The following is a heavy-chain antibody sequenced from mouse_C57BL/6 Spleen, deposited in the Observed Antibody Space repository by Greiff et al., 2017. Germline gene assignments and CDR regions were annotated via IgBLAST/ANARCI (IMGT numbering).Heavy chain of an antibody. J-gene: IGHJ4*01. CDR3: ARQAYYGYLDY. V-gene: IGHV1-54*01. CDR1: GYAFTNYL. CDR2: INPGSGGT. D-gene: IGHD2-9*01. Sequence: QVQLQQSGAELVRPGTSVKVSCKASGYAFTNYLIEWVKQRPGPGLEWIGVINPGSGGTNYNEKFKGKATLTADKSSSTAYMQLSSLTSEDSAVYFCARQAYYGYLDYWGQGTSVTVSS.